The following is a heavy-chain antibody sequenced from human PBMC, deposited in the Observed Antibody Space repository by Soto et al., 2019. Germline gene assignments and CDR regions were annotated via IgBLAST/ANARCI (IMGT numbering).Heavy chain of an antibody. CDR2: IYHRGST. V-gene: IGHV4-4*02. J-gene: IGHJ5*02. D-gene: IGHD4-17*01. CDR3: ARDHDYGGNSVYWFDP. CDR1: GGSISSSNW. Sequence: QVQLQESGPGLVKPSGTLSLTCAVSGGSISSSNWWSWVRQPPGKGLERIGEIYHRGSTNYNPSHKSRVTISVDKSKNQFSLKLSSVTAADTAVYYCARDHDYGGNSVYWFDPWGQGTLVTVSS.